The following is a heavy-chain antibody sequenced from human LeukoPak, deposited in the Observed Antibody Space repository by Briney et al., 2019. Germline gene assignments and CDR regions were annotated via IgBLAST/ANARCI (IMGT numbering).Heavy chain of an antibody. CDR2: INPNSGNT. CDR3: ARVPTYYYDSSGYDDY. Sequence: ASVKVSCKASGYTFTSYDINWVRQATGQGLAWMGWINPNSGNTGYAQKFQGRVTMTRNTSISTAYMELSSLRSEDTAVYYCARVPTYYYDSSGYDDYWGQGTLVTVSS. V-gene: IGHV1-8*01. CDR1: GYTFTSYD. J-gene: IGHJ4*02. D-gene: IGHD3-22*01.